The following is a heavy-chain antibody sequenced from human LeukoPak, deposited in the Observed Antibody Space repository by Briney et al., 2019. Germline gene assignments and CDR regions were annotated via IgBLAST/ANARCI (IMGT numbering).Heavy chain of an antibody. V-gene: IGHV3-7*02. J-gene: IGHJ4*02. CDR1: GFTFSTYW. Sequence: PGGPLRLSCAASGFTFSTYWMTWVRQAPGKGLEWVANIIQDGTEKNYVDSVKGRFTISRDNAKNSLYLQMNSLRAEDAAVYYCAANMGDYWGQGTLVT. CDR3: AANMGDY. D-gene: IGHD2/OR15-2a*01. CDR2: IIQDGTEK.